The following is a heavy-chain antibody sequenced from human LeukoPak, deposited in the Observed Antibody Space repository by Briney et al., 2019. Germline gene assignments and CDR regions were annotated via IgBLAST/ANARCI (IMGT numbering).Heavy chain of an antibody. Sequence: SETLSLTCAVYGGSFSGYYWSWIRQPPGKGLEWIGEINHSGSTNYNPSLKSRVTISVDTSKNQFSLKLSSVTAADTAVCYCARGGRSGNFWSGYYPFGYWGQGTLVTVSS. CDR2: INHSGST. V-gene: IGHV4-34*01. CDR3: ARGGRSGNFWSGYYPFGY. CDR1: GGSFSGYY. J-gene: IGHJ4*02. D-gene: IGHD3-3*01.